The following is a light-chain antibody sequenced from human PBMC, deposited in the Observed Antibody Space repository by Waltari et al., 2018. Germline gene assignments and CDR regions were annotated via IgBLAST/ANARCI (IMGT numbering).Light chain of an antibody. V-gene: IGKV1-33*01. CDR3: QQYTAYPIT. Sequence: DIQMTQSPSSLSASVGERVTITCQASQDISNHLNWYQHKPGKAPQVLIYDASNLETGVPSRFSGSGSGTDYTFIIRSLQPEDVATYFCQQYTAYPITFGGGTKVEI. J-gene: IGKJ4*01. CDR1: QDISNH. CDR2: DAS.